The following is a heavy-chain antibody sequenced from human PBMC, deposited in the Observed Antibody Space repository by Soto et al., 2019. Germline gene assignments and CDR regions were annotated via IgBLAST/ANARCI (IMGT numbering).Heavy chain of an antibody. D-gene: IGHD2-8*02. J-gene: IGHJ4*02. CDR2: IKQDGGEK. CDR3: SRETGFLLSLRYCNDTTCPEDY. Sequence: GGSLRLSCAASGFTFSSYWMTWARQAPGKGLEWVANIKQDGGEKYYLDSVKGRFTISRDNAKNSLYLQMNSLRIEDTAVYYCSRETGFLLSLRYCNDTTCPEDYWGQGALVTVSS. CDR1: GFTFSSYW. V-gene: IGHV3-7*01.